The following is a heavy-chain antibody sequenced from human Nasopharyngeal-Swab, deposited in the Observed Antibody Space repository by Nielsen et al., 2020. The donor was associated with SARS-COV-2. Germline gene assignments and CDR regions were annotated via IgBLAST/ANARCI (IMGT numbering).Heavy chain of an antibody. CDR3: AKVPRDQSLCSDDAFDI. CDR1: GFTFDDYA. CDR2: IRWNSGST. J-gene: IGHJ3*02. V-gene: IGHV3-9*01. D-gene: IGHD3-10*02. Sequence: LKISCAASGFTFDDYAMHWVRQAPGKGLEWVSGIRWNSGSTGYADSVKGRFTISRDNYKNSLYLQTNRLRAEDTALYYCAKVPRDQSLCSDDAFDIWGQGTMVTVSS.